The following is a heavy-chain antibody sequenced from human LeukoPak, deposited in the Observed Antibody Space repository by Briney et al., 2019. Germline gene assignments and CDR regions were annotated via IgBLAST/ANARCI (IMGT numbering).Heavy chain of an antibody. CDR3: AREVAAAGDAFDI. CDR2: IYHSGST. D-gene: IGHD6-13*01. CDR1: GGSISSGGYS. Sequence: SQTLSLTCAVSGGSISSGGYSWSWIRQPPGKGLEWIGYIYHSGSTYYNPSLKSRVTISVDRSKNQFSLKLSSVTAADTAVYYCAREVAAAGDAFDIWGQGTMVTVSS. J-gene: IGHJ3*02. V-gene: IGHV4-30-2*01.